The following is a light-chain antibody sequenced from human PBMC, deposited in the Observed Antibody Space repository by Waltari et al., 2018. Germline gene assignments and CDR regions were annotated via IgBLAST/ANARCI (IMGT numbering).Light chain of an antibody. CDR3: QVGDSRQFV. CDR1: NIGTKN. CDR2: KDK. Sequence: SYELTQPLSVSAALGQTARITCGGHNIGTKNVHWYQQKPGQAPVLVIYKDKNRPSGIPERFSGSNSGTMATLTIGRAQGGDEADYYCQVGDSRQFVFGTGTKVTVL. J-gene: IGLJ1*01. V-gene: IGLV3-9*01.